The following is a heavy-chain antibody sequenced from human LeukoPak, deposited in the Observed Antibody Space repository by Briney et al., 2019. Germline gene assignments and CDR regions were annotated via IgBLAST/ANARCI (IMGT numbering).Heavy chain of an antibody. CDR2: VYYNGGT. Sequence: SETLSLTCTVSGGSISTYYWSWVRQPPGKGLEWIGSVYYNGGTNYSPSLKSRVTISVDTSKNQFSLKLNSVSAADTAVYYCARTGYCNGGSCPNFDYWGQGTLVTVSS. CDR1: GGSISTYY. CDR3: ARTGYCNGGSCPNFDY. V-gene: IGHV4-59*12. D-gene: IGHD2-15*01. J-gene: IGHJ4*02.